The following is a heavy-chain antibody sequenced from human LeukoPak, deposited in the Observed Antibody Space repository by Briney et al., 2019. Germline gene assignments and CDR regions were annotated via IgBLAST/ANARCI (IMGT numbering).Heavy chain of an antibody. V-gene: IGHV4-38-2*02. Sequence: SETLSLTCTVSGYSISSGYYWGWIRQPPGKGLEWIGSIYHSGSTYYNPSLKSRVTISVDTSKNQFSLKLSSVTAADTAVYYCASHRTVADPPFDYWGQGTLVTVSS. D-gene: IGHD6-19*01. CDR3: ASHRTVADPPFDY. CDR1: GYSISSGYY. CDR2: IYHSGST. J-gene: IGHJ4*02.